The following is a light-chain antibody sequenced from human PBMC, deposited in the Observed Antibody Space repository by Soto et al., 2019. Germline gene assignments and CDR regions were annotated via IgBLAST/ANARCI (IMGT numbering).Light chain of an antibody. Sequence: DIQLTQSPSSLSASLGDSVSISCRASQNIDNHLHWYRQKSGKAPEVLIYAASTLRDGVSSRFSGSGYGTEFTLTINNLQPEDFATYYCQQSSSSPPITFGQGKRLDI. V-gene: IGKV1-39*01. CDR3: QQSSSSPPIT. CDR1: QNIDNH. J-gene: IGKJ5*01. CDR2: AAS.